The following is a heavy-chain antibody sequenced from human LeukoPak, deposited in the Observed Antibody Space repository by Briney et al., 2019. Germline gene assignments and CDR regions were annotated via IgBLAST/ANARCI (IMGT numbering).Heavy chain of an antibody. V-gene: IGHV4-39*07. CDR2: IYYSGST. CDR3: ARTAGIVVVPAAMFCDY. J-gene: IGHJ4*02. CDR1: GGSISSSSYY. D-gene: IGHD2-2*01. Sequence: SETLSLTCTVSGGSISSSSYYWGWIRRPPGKGLEWIGSIYYSGSTYYNPSLKSRVTISVDTSKNQFSLKLSSVTAADTAVYYCARTAGIVVVPAAMFCDYWGQGTLVTVSS.